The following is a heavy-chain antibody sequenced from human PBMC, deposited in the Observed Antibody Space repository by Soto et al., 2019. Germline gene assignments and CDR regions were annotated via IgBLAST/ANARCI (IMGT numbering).Heavy chain of an antibody. CDR2: ISGSGGST. CDR1: GFTFSSYA. J-gene: IGHJ3*02. Sequence: PGGSLRLSCAASGFTFSSYAMSWVRQAPGKGLEWVSAISGSGGSTYYAGSVKGRFTISRDNSKNTLYLQMNSLRAEDTAVYYCARSQWLPHDAFDIWGQGTMVTVSS. CDR3: ARSQWLPHDAFDI. V-gene: IGHV3-23*01. D-gene: IGHD6-19*01.